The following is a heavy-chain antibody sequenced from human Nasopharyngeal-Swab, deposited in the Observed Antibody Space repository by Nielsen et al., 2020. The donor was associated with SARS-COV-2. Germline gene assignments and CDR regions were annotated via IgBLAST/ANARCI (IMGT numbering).Heavy chain of an antibody. V-gene: IGHV4-34*01. D-gene: IGHD3-16*01. CDR3: ARLDARTIIWGGMDV. Sequence: WIRQPPGKGLEWIGEINHSGSTNYNPSLKSRVTISVDTSKNQFSPKLSSVTAADTAVYYCARLDARTIIWGGMDVWGQGTTVTVSS. CDR2: INHSGST. J-gene: IGHJ6*02.